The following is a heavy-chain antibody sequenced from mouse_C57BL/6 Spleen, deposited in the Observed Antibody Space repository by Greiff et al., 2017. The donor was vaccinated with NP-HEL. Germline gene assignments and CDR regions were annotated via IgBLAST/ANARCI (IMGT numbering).Heavy chain of an antibody. Sequence: QVQLQQSGAELVRPGTSVKMSCKASGYTFTNYWIGWAKQRPGHGLEWIGDIYPGGGYTNYNEKFKGKATLTADKSSSTAYMQFSSLTSEDSAIYYCARGGSGYPFAYWGQGTLVTVSA. CDR3: ARGGSGYPFAY. J-gene: IGHJ3*01. CDR2: IYPGGGYT. CDR1: GYTFTNYW. D-gene: IGHD3-2*02. V-gene: IGHV1-63*01.